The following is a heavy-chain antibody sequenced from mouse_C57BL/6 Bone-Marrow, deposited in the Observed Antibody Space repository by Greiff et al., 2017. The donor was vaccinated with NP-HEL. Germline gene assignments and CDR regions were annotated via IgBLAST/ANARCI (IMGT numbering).Heavy chain of an antibody. D-gene: IGHD1-1*01. CDR2: ISSSGST. V-gene: IGHV3-8*01. J-gene: IGHJ1*03. CDR1: GYSITSDY. CDR3: ARSYGSSYDWDFDV. Sequence: DVKLQESGPGLAKPSQTLSLTCSVTGYSITSDYWNWIRKFPGNKLEYMGYISSSGSTYYNPSLNSRISITRDTSKNQYYLQLNSVTTEDTATCYCARSYGSSYDWDFDVWGTGTTVTVSS.